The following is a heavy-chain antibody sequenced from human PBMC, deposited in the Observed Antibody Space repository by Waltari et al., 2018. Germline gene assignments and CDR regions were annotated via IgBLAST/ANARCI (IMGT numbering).Heavy chain of an antibody. CDR3: ARDYRHCSSTSCSYYGMDV. CDR2: IYYSGST. J-gene: IGHJ6*02. Sequence: QVQLQESGPGLVKPSETLSLTCPVSGGSISSYYWSWIRQPPGKGLEWIGYIYYSGSTNYNPPLKSRVTISVDTSKNQFSLKLSSVTAADTAVYYCARDYRHCSSTSCSYYGMDVWGQGTTVTVSS. CDR1: GGSISSYY. V-gene: IGHV4-59*01. D-gene: IGHD2-2*01.